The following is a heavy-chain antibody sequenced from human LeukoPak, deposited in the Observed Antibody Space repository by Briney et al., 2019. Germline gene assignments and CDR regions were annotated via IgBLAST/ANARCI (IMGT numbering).Heavy chain of an antibody. J-gene: IGHJ4*02. CDR2: ISGSSRNK. Sequence: GGSLRLSCAASAFTFSSYSMSWVRQAPGKGLEWVSSISGSSRNKYYADSVKGRFTISRDNAKNSLYLQMNSLRAEDTAVYYCARTANFAAGYYIDYWGQGTLVTVSS. D-gene: IGHD6-13*01. CDR1: AFTFSSYS. V-gene: IGHV3-21*01. CDR3: ARTANFAAGYYIDY.